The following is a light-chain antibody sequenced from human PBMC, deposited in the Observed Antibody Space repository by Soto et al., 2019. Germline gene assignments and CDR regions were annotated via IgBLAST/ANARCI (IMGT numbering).Light chain of an antibody. CDR2: DAS. V-gene: IGKV3-15*01. CDR3: QQYNNWPPTT. Sequence: EIVMTQSPATLSVSPGERATLSCRASQSVSSNLAWYQQKPGQAPRLLIYDASTRATGIPARFSGSGSGTEFTLTISSLQSEDFAVYYCQQYNNWPPTTFGQGTRLE. CDR1: QSVSSN. J-gene: IGKJ5*01.